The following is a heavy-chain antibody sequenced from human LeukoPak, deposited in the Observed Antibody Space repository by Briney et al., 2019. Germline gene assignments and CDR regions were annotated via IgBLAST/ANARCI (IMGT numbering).Heavy chain of an antibody. J-gene: IGHJ6*03. CDR3: ARELDSGSYYLYYYYYMDV. V-gene: IGHV4-4*07. D-gene: IGHD1-26*01. Sequence: SETLSLTCTVSGGSISSYYWSWIRQPAGKGLEWIGRIYTSGSTNYNPSLKSRVTISVDTSKNQFSLKLSSVTAADTAVYYCARELDSGSYYLYYYYYMDVWGKGTTVTVSS. CDR2: IYTSGST. CDR1: GGSISSYY.